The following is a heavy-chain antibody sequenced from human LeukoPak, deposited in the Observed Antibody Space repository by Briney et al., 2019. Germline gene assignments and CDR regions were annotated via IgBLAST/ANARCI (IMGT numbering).Heavy chain of an antibody. CDR3: GGRGF. CDR1: GDYISSNC. D-gene: IGHD3-10*01. CDR2: IYASGTT. V-gene: IGHV4-4*08. Sequence: SETLSLTCTVSGDYISSNCWSWIRQPPGKGLEWIGCIYASGTTNYNPSLRGRLTISVDTSSSQFSLTVTSVSAADTAVYYCGGRGFWGQGTLVTVSS. J-gene: IGHJ4*02.